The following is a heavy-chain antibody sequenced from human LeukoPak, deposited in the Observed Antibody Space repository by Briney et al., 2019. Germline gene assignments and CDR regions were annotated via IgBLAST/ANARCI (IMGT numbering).Heavy chain of an antibody. CDR3: AREGDYDAFDI. D-gene: IGHD4-17*01. CDR2: ISSSSSYI. V-gene: IGHV3-21*01. J-gene: IGHJ3*02. Sequence: GGSLRLSCAASGFTFSSYSMSWVRQAPGKGLEWVSSISSSSSYIYYADSVKGRFTISRDNAKNSLYLQMNSLRAEDTAVYYCAREGDYDAFDIWGQGTMVTVSS. CDR1: GFTFSSYS.